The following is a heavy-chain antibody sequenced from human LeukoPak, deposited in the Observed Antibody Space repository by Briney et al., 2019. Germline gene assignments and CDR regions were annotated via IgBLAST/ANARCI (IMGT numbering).Heavy chain of an antibody. V-gene: IGHV3-48*03. J-gene: IGHJ4*02. Sequence: GGSLRLSCAASGFTFSSYEMNWVRQAPGKGLEWVSYISSSGSTIYYADSVKGRFTISRDNAKNSLYLQMNSLRAEDTAVYYCARDSDTYYYDSSGYPDYWGQGTLVTVSS. CDR1: GFTFSSYE. CDR3: ARDSDTYYYDSSGYPDY. D-gene: IGHD3-22*01. CDR2: ISSSGSTI.